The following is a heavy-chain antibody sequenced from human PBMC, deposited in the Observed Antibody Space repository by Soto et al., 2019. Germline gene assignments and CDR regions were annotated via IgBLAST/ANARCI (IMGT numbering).Heavy chain of an antibody. J-gene: IGHJ5*02. Sequence: QVQLVQSGAEVKKPGASVKVSCKASGYTFTSYGISWVRQAPGQGLEWMGWISAYNGNTNYAQKLQGRVTMTTDTSTSTACMERRSLRSDDTAVYYCAREPPLPRYYDSSGGSGPWGQGTLVTVSS. CDR2: ISAYNGNT. CDR1: GYTFTSYG. V-gene: IGHV1-18*01. D-gene: IGHD3-22*01. CDR3: AREPPLPRYYDSSGGSGP.